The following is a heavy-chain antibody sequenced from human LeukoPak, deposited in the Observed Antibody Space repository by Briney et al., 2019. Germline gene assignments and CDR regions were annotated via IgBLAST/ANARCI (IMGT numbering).Heavy chain of an antibody. CDR2: IEKDGSDK. D-gene: IGHD2-21*01. Sequence: PGGSLRLSCAASGFTFSSYWMSWVRQAPGKGLERVANIEKDGSDKYYVDSVKGRFTISRDNATDSVYLQMDSLRAEDSAVYYCARSLWPEDYWGQGTLVSASS. CDR3: ARSLWPEDY. J-gene: IGHJ4*02. CDR1: GFTFSSYW. V-gene: IGHV3-7*01.